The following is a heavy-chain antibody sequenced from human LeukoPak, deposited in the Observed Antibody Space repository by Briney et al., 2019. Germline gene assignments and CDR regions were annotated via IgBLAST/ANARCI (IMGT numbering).Heavy chain of an antibody. V-gene: IGHV4-39*07. CDR2: IYYSGST. Sequence: PSETLSLTCTVSGGSISSSSYYWGWIRQPPGKGLEWIGSIYYSGSTYYNPSLKSRVTISVDTSKNQFSLKLSSVTAADTAVYYCARAPYYDFWSGYSSPFDYWGQGTLVTVSS. CDR3: ARAPYYDFWSGYSSPFDY. CDR1: GGSISSSSYY. J-gene: IGHJ4*02. D-gene: IGHD3-3*01.